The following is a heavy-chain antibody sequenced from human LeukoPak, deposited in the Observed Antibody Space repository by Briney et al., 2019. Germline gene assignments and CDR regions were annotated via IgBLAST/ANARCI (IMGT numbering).Heavy chain of an antibody. D-gene: IGHD5-24*01. CDR1: RYTYTSFG. CDR2: ISAYNGNT. Sequence: ASVTDTCKASRYTYTSFGFNWARQDPGHRLYWFSWISAYNGNTNYAQKLQGRVTMTTDTSTSTAYMELRSLRSDDTAVFYCARDRASVRGGYNAIDYWGQGTLVTVSS. CDR3: ARDRASVRGGYNAIDY. J-gene: IGHJ4*02. V-gene: IGHV1-18*01.